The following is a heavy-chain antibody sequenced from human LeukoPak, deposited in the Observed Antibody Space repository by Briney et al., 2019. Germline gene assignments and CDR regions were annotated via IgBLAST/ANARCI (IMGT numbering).Heavy chain of an antibody. D-gene: IGHD3-10*01. Sequence: SETLSLTCTVSGGSISSYYWSWIRQPAGKGLEWIGRIDTSGSADYNPSLKSRVTISLDTSKKQFSLKLSSVTAADTAVYYCARGVDYYGVWGQGTLVTVSS. CDR1: GGSISSYY. V-gene: IGHV4-4*07. J-gene: IGHJ4*02. CDR2: IDTSGSA. CDR3: ARGVDYYGV.